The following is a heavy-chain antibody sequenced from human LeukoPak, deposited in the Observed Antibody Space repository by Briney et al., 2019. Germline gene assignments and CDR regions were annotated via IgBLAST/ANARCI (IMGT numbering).Heavy chain of an antibody. J-gene: IGHJ2*01. CDR3: ARLRRGGDWYFDL. V-gene: IGHV4-4*09. CDR1: GDYISNYY. D-gene: IGHD2-15*01. CDR2: IHSSGST. Sequence: PSETLSLTCTVSGDYISNYYWGWIRQPPGKGLEWIGYIHSSGSTNYNPSLKSRATMSADTSKNQLSLKVSSVTAADTAVYYCARLRRGGDWYFDLWGRGTLVTVSS.